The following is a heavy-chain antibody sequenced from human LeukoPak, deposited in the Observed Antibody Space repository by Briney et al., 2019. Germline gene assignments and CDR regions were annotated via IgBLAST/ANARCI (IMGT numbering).Heavy chain of an antibody. V-gene: IGHV3-48*01. Sequence: SGGSLRLSCAASGFTFSSYSMNCVRQDPGKGQEWVSYISSSSSTIYYADSVKGRFTISRDNAKNSLYLQMNSLRAEDTAVYYCAKSREGGSGSYLKGFDYWGQGTLVTVSS. CDR2: ISSSSSTI. J-gene: IGHJ4*02. D-gene: IGHD3-10*01. CDR1: GFTFSSYS. CDR3: AKSREGGSGSYLKGFDY.